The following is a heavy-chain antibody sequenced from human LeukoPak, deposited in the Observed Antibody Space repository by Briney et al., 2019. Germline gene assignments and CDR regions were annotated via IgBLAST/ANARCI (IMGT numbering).Heavy chain of an antibody. V-gene: IGHV3-23*01. CDR1: GFTFSSYA. CDR3: ARDAVAAHYGMDV. Sequence: GGSLRLSCAASGFTFSSYAMSWVRQAPGKGLEWVSAISGSGGSTYYADSVKGRFTISRDNSKNTLYRQMNSLRAEDTAVYYCARDAVAAHYGMDVWGQGTTVTVSS. D-gene: IGHD2-15*01. CDR2: ISGSGGST. J-gene: IGHJ6*02.